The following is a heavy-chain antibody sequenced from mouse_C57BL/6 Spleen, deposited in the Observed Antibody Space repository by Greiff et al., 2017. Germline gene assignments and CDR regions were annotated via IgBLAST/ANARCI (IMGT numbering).Heavy chain of an antibody. CDR2: LNPNNGGT. CDR1: GYTFTDYY. J-gene: IGHJ3*01. CDR3: ARSRRAAQATPFAY. D-gene: IGHD3-2*02. V-gene: IGHV1-26*01. Sequence: EVQLQQSGPELVKPGASVKISCKASGYTFTDYYMNWVKQSHGKSLEWIGDLNPNNGGTSYNQKFKGKATLTVDKSSSTAYMELRSLTSEDSAVYYCARSRRAAQATPFAYWGQGTLVTVSA.